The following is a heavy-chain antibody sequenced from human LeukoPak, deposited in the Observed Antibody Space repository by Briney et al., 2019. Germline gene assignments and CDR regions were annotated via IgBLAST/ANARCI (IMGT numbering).Heavy chain of an antibody. Sequence: SVKVSCKASGYTFTSYGISWVRQAPGQGLEWMGGIIPIFGTANYAQKFQGRVTITADESTSTAYMELSSLRSEDTAVYYCARGGRKSSTSPYAGLYYYYYYGMDVWGQGTTVTVSS. CDR1: GYTFTSYG. V-gene: IGHV1-69*13. J-gene: IGHJ6*02. CDR2: IIPIFGTA. D-gene: IGHD2-2*01. CDR3: ARGGRKSSTSPYAGLYYYYYYGMDV.